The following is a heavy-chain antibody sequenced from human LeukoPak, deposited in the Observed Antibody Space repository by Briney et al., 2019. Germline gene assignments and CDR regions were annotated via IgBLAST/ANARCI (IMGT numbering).Heavy chain of an antibody. CDR2: ISTSSSYT. Sequence: GGSLRLSCAASGFTFSDYYMTWIRQAPGKGLEWVSSISTSSSYTRYAHSVKGRFTISRDNAKNSLYLQMNSLRAEDTALYYCAREGSSSAFDIWGQGTMVTVSS. CDR1: GFTFSDYY. D-gene: IGHD5-18*01. CDR3: AREGSSSAFDI. J-gene: IGHJ3*02. V-gene: IGHV3-11*05.